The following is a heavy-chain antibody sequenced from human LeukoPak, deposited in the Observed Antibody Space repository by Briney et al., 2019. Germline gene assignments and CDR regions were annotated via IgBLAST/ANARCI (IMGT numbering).Heavy chain of an antibody. CDR2: IYWNDDE. J-gene: IGHJ3*02. CDR1: GFSLSTGGVG. Sequence: KVSGPTLVNPTQTLTLTCTFSGFSLSTGGVGVGWIRQPPGKALQWLALIYWNDDERYSPSLKSRLTITKDTSKNRVVLTVTNMDPVDTATYYCAHTRVGEEMWNNYDRSDYDAFDIWGQGTMVTVSS. V-gene: IGHV2-5*01. CDR3: AHTRVGEEMWNNYDRSDYDAFDI. D-gene: IGHD3-22*01.